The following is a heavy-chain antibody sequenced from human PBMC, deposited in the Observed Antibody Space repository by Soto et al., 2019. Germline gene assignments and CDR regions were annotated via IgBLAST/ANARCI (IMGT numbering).Heavy chain of an antibody. D-gene: IGHD3-10*01. V-gene: IGHV4-59*01. CDR1: GGSISSYY. CDR2: IYYSGST. Sequence: SETLSLTCTVSGGSISSYYWSWIRQTTGKGLEWIGYIYYSGSTNYNPSLKSRVTISVDTSKNQFSLKLSSVTAADTAMYYCARVRGYYGSGSYYHSYYYGMDVWGQGTTVTVSS. CDR3: ARVRGYYGSGSYYHSYYYGMDV. J-gene: IGHJ6*02.